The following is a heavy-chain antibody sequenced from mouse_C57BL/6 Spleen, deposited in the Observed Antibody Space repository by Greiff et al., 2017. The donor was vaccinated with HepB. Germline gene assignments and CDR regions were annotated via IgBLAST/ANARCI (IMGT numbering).Heavy chain of an antibody. CDR2: IDPSDSYT. V-gene: IGHV1-69*01. Sequence: QVQLQQSGAELVMPGASVKLSCKASGYTFTSYWMHWVKQRPGQGLEWIGEIDPSDSYTNYNQKFKGKSTLTVDKSSSTAYMQLSSLTSEDSAVYYCARLLYGSSDGFDYWGQGTTLTVSS. CDR1: GYTFTSYW. J-gene: IGHJ2*01. CDR3: ARLLYGSSDGFDY. D-gene: IGHD1-1*01.